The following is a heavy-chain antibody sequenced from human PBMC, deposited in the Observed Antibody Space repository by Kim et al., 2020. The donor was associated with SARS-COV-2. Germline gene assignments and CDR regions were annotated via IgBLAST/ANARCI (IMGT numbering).Heavy chain of an antibody. V-gene: IGHV3-7*01. CDR1: GFTFSSYW. CDR2: IKQDGSEK. Sequence: GGSLRLSCAASGFTFSSYWVSWVRQAPGKGLEWVANIKQDGSEKYYVDSVKGRFTISRDNAKNSLYLQMNSLRAEDTAVYYCAREAVVVVAAPIFDYWGQGTLVTVSS. CDR3: AREAVVVVAAPIFDY. D-gene: IGHD2-15*01. J-gene: IGHJ4*02.